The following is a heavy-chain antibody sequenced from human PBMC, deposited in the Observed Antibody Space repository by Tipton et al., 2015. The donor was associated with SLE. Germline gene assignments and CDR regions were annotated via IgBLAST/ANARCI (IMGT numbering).Heavy chain of an antibody. V-gene: IGHV4-39*07. J-gene: IGHJ6*03. D-gene: IGHD5-24*01. CDR2: SHYSGST. CDR1: GGSMTSGSYY. Sequence: TLSLTCTVSGGSMTSGSYYWGWIRQSPGKGLEWIGSSHYSGSTFYSSSFESRVTISLDTPNNQFSLNLSSVTAADTAVYYCARAEMTTEGSAFYFYVDVWGKGTTVTVSS. CDR3: ARAEMTTEGSAFYFYVDV.